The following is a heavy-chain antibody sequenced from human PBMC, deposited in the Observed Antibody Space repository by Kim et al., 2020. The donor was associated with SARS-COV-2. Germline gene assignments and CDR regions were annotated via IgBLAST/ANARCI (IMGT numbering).Heavy chain of an antibody. D-gene: IGHD3-10*01. V-gene: IGHV3-15*01. CDR3: SHVADSYFTFHF. J-gene: IGHJ4*02. Sequence: DYAAPVKGRFTISRDDSTNTQYLQMNSLTTEDTAIYYCSHVADSYFTFHFWGQGALVTVSS.